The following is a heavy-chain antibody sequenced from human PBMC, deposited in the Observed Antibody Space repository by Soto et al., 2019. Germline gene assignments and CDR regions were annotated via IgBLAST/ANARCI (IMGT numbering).Heavy chain of an antibody. CDR1: GFTFSSYG. V-gene: IGHV3-30*18. Sequence: GESLKISCAASGFTFSSYGMHWVRQAPGKGLEWVAVISYDGSNKYYADSVKGRFTISRDNSKNTLYLQMNSLRAEDTAVYYCAKDYDFWSGYYDAFDIWGQGTMVTVSS. D-gene: IGHD3-3*01. J-gene: IGHJ3*02. CDR2: ISYDGSNK. CDR3: AKDYDFWSGYYDAFDI.